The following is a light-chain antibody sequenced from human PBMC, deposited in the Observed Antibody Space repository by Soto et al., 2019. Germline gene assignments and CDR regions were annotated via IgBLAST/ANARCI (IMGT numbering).Light chain of an antibody. CDR2: DNN. J-gene: IGLJ2*01. CDR1: ISNIGNNY. CDR3: GTWGVSGGV. Sequence: QSVLTQPPSVSAAPGQKVTISCSGSISNIGNNYVAWYQQLPGTAPKLLIYDNNKRPSGIPERFSGSKSGTSATLDITGLQTGDEAVYYCGTWGVSGGVLGGGTQMTVL. V-gene: IGLV1-51*01.